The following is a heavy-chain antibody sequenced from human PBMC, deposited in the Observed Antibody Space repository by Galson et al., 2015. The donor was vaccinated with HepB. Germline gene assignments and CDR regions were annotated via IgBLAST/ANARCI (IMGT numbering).Heavy chain of an antibody. CDR1: GYTFTGYY. Sequence: SVKVSCKASGYTFTGYYMHWVRQAPGQGLEWMGWINPNSGGTNYAQKFQGRVTMTRDTSISTAYVELSRLRSDDTAVYYCARDFGPKANSHYYYGVDIWGQGTTVTVSS. J-gene: IGHJ6*02. CDR2: INPNSGGT. CDR3: ARDFGPKANSHYYYGVDI. V-gene: IGHV1-2*02. D-gene: IGHD3-3*01.